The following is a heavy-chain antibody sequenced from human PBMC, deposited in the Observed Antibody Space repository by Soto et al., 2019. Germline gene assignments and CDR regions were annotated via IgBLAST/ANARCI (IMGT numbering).Heavy chain of an antibody. Sequence: GGSLRLSCAASGFTFSDYYMSWIRQAPGKGLEWVSYISSSGSTIYYADSVKGRFTISRDNAKNSLYLQMNSLRAEDPAVDYCARRILVGGRTESCFGMDVWGQGTTVTVSS. V-gene: IGHV3-11*01. CDR2: ISSSGSTI. D-gene: IGHD6-19*01. CDR1: GFTFSDYY. CDR3: ARRILVGGRTESCFGMDV. J-gene: IGHJ6*02.